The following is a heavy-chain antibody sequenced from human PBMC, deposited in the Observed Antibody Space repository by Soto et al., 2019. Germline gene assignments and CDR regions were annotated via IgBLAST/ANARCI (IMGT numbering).Heavy chain of an antibody. J-gene: IGHJ4*02. CDR3: ARDPTTMNYYDSSGHDY. Sequence: SETLSLTCTVSGGSISSGGYYWTWIRQHPEKGLEWIGYIYYSGSTYYNPSLKSRVTISVDKSKNQFSLKLSSVTAADTAVYYCARDPTTMNYYDSSGHDYWGQGTLVTVSS. V-gene: IGHV4-31*03. D-gene: IGHD3-22*01. CDR2: IYYSGST. CDR1: GGSISSGGYY.